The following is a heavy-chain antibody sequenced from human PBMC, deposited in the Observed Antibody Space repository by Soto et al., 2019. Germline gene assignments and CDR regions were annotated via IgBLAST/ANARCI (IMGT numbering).Heavy chain of an antibody. V-gene: IGHV4-39*01. Sequence: SETLCLTCTVSGGSISSSSYYWGWIRQPPGKGLEWIGSIYYSGSTYYNPSLKSRVTISVDTSKNQFSLKLSSVTAADTAVYYCARHISSHTYSSSWYDYWGQGTLVTVSS. CDR2: IYYSGST. D-gene: IGHD6-13*01. CDR1: GGSISSSSYY. J-gene: IGHJ4*02. CDR3: ARHISSHTYSSSWYDY.